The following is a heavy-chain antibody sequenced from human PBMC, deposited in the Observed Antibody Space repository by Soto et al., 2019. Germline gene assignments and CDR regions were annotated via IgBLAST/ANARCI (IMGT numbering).Heavy chain of an antibody. CDR1: GGSFSGYS. V-gene: IGHV4-34*01. CDR3: ASSTGGWFDP. Sequence: QVQLQQWGAGLLKPSATLSLTCAVYGGSFSGYSWSWIRQPPGKGLEWMGEISHSGSTNYNPSLKSRVTITVDTAKNQFSLKLSSVTAADTAVYYCASSTGGWFDPWGQGTLVTVSS. D-gene: IGHD3-10*01. J-gene: IGHJ5*02. CDR2: ISHSGST.